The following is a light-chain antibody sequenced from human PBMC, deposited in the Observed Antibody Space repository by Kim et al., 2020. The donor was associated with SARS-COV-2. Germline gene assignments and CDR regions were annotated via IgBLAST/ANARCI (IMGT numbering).Light chain of an antibody. CDR2: EVT. Sequence: QSALTQPPSASGSPGQSVTISCTGTSSDVGGYNFVSWYQQHPGKAPKLMIYEVTKRPSGVPDRFSGSKSGNTASLTVSGLQTEDEAEYFYSSYATIDLYVFGTGTKVTVL. CDR3: SSYATIDLYV. J-gene: IGLJ1*01. CDR1: SSDVGGYNF. V-gene: IGLV2-8*01.